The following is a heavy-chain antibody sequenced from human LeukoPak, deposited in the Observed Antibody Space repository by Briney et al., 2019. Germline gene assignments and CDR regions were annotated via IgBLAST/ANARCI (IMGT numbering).Heavy chain of an antibody. Sequence: PSETLSLTCAVYGGSFSGYYWSWIRQPPGKGLEWIGEINHSGSTNYNPSLKSRVTISVDTSKNQFSLKLSSVTAADTAVYYCARFGSGWYQPFDYWGQGTLVTVSS. CDR2: INHSGST. CDR3: ARFGSGWYQPFDY. J-gene: IGHJ4*02. CDR1: GGSFSGYY. D-gene: IGHD6-19*01. V-gene: IGHV4-34*01.